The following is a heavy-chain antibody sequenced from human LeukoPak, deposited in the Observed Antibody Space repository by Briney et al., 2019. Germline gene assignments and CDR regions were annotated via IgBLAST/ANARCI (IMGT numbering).Heavy chain of an antibody. D-gene: IGHD1-26*01. CDR3: ASTSGSYQINWFDP. V-gene: IGHV4-59*01. J-gene: IGHJ5*02. Sequence: SETLSLTCTVSGGSISSYYWSWIRQPPGKGLEWIGYIYYSGSTNYNPSLKSRVTISVDTSKNQFSLKLCSVTAADTAVYYCASTSGSYQINWFDPWGQGTLVTVSS. CDR2: IYYSGST. CDR1: GGSISSYY.